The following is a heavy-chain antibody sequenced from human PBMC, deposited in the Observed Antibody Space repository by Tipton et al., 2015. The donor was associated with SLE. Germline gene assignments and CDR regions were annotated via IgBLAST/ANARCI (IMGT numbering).Heavy chain of an antibody. V-gene: IGHV3-23*01. CDR1: GFAFSFHT. J-gene: IGHJ4*02. CDR2: VTNSGGTT. Sequence: SLRLSCTASGFAFSFHTMTWVRQAPGKGLEWVSGVTNSGGTTWYADSVKGRFTISRDNSKNTLYLQMNSLRAEDTAVYFCAIGAVGARDDYWGQGTLVTVSS. D-gene: IGHD1-26*01. CDR3: AIGAVGARDDY.